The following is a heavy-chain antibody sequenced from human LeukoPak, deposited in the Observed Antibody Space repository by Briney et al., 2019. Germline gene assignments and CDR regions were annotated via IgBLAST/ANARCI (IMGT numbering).Heavy chain of an antibody. J-gene: IGHJ6*02. Sequence: PGGSLRLPCAASGFTFSTYDMHWVRQPAGKGLEWVSTVGADAETYYPGSVRGRFTITRDNAKNTLHLQMNSLRAGDTAVYFCARGNWAYYASGIYGMDVWGQGTTVTVSS. D-gene: IGHD3-10*01. CDR2: VGADAET. CDR1: GFTFSTYD. V-gene: IGHV3-13*01. CDR3: ARGNWAYYASGIYGMDV.